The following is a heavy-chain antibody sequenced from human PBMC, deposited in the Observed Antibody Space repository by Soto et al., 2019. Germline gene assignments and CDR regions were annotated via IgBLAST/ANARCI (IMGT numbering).Heavy chain of an antibody. Sequence: QVQLVQSGPEVKKPGASVKVSCKASGYTFSTYDFNWVRQAPGQGLEWMGWLNPKSGMTGSAQKFQGRVTMTRDSSISTVYLELSSLRSEDTAVYYCARVAGSPDYWGQGTLVTVSS. D-gene: IGHD1-26*01. CDR1: GYTFSTYD. V-gene: IGHV1-8*01. J-gene: IGHJ4*02. CDR3: ARVAGSPDY. CDR2: LNPKSGMT.